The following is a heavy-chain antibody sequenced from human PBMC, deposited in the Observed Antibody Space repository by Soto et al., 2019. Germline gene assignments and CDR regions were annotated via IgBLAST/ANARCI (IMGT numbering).Heavy chain of an antibody. CDR2: IYPGDFDT. Sequence: ESLKISCKGSGYSFTSYWIGWVRQMPGKGLELMGIIYPGDFDTRYSPSFRGQVTISADRSIITAYLQWSSLKASDTAMYYCARRTADGADAFDIWGQGTMVTVSS. J-gene: IGHJ3*02. CDR1: GYSFTSYW. D-gene: IGHD2-8*02. CDR3: ARRTADGADAFDI. V-gene: IGHV5-51*01.